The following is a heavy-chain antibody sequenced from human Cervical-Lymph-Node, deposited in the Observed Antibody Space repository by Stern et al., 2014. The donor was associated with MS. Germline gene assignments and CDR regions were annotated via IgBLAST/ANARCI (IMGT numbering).Heavy chain of an antibody. CDR3: ARINIVVVPAAIGEDTFDI. J-gene: IGHJ3*02. CDR1: GGSISSSDW. V-gene: IGHV4-4*02. CDR2: IYRSGHT. Sequence: QVQLQESGPGLVKPAGTLSLTCAVSGGSISSSDWWSWVRQPPGKGLEWIGDIYRSGHTNYSPSLKSRVTISLDKSKNQFSLKLSSVTAADTAVYYCARINIVVVPAAIGEDTFDIWGQGTMVTVSS. D-gene: IGHD2-2*01.